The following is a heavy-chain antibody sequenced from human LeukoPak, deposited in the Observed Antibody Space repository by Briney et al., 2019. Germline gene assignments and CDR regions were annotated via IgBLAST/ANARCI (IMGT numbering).Heavy chain of an antibody. CDR3: ARVEVSGSYDYFDY. Sequence: GGSLGLPWAASGFTVSGTYMSWVPKAPGKGWEGGSVIYSGGSTYYADSVKGRFTISRDNSKNTLYLQMNSLRAEDTAVYYCARVEVSGSYDYFDYWGQGALVTVSS. CDR1: GFTVSGTY. V-gene: IGHV3-66*01. CDR2: IYSGGST. D-gene: IGHD1-26*01. J-gene: IGHJ4*02.